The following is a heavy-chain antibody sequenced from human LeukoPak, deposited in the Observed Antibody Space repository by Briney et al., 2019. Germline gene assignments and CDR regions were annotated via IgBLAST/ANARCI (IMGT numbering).Heavy chain of an antibody. CDR3: ARTAAGKRGYYYYYYYMDV. J-gene: IGHJ6*03. CDR2: INHSGST. V-gene: IGHV4-34*01. D-gene: IGHD6-13*01. CDR1: GGSFSGYY. Sequence: SETLSLTCAVYGGSFSGYYWSWIRQPPGKGLEWIGEINHSGSTNYNPSLKSRVTISVDTSKNQFSLKLSSVTAADTAVYYCARTAAGKRGYYYYYYYMDVWGKGTTVTISS.